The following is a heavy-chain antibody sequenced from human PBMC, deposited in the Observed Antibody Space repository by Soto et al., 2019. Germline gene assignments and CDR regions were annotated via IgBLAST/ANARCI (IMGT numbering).Heavy chain of an antibody. CDR3: TREENHDAFDI. Sequence: LRLSCTASGFSFGDYAMSWVRQAPGKGLEWVGFIRSKAYSGTTEYAASVKGRFTISRDDSKSIAYLQMNSLKTEDTAVYYCTREENHDAFDIWGQGTMVTVSS. J-gene: IGHJ3*02. V-gene: IGHV3-49*04. CDR1: GFSFGDYA. CDR2: IRSKAYSGTT.